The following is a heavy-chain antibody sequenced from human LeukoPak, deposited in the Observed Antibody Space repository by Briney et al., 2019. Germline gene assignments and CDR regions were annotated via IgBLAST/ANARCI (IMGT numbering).Heavy chain of an antibody. V-gene: IGHV1-69*05. Sequence: GASVKVSCKASGGTFSSYAISWVRQAPGQGLEWMGGIIPIFGTANYAQKFQGRVTITTDESTSTAYMELSSLRSEDTAVYYCARGLLWFGELLLGHYYYMDVWGKGTTVTVSS. CDR1: GGTFSSYA. CDR2: IIPIFGTA. CDR3: ARGLLWFGELLLGHYYYMDV. D-gene: IGHD3-10*01. J-gene: IGHJ6*03.